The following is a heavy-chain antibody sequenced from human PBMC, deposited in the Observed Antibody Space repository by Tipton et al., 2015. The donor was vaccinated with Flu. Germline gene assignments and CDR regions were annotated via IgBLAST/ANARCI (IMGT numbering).Heavy chain of an antibody. CDR3: ARGSGSGTHVMFDY. CDR2: VYSSGST. D-gene: IGHD3-10*01. J-gene: IGHJ4*02. Sequence: LRLSCTVSGGSLSSFYWSWIRQPAGKGLEYIGRVYSSGSTNYNPSFKSRVSMSLDASKTQFSLNLNSVTAADTAMYYCARGSGSGTHVMFDYWGQGTVVTVSS. CDR1: GGSLSSFY. V-gene: IGHV4-4*07.